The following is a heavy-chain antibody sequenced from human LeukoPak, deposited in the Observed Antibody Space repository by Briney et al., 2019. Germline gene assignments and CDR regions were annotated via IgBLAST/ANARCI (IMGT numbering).Heavy chain of an antibody. V-gene: IGHV4-59*01. Sequence: SETLSLTCTVSGGSISSYYWSWIRQPPGKGLEWIGYIYYSGSTNYNPSLKSRVTISVDTSKNQFSLKLSSVTAADTAVYYCARNDYYYYDGSGHTLSTFDPWGQGTLVTVSS. J-gene: IGHJ5*02. CDR3: ARNDYYYYDGSGHTLSTFDP. D-gene: IGHD3-22*01. CDR2: IYYSGST. CDR1: GGSISSYY.